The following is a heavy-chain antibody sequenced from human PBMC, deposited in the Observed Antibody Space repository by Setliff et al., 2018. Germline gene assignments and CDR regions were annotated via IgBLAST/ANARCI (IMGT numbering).Heavy chain of an antibody. V-gene: IGHV3-7*01. CDR2: INPHASEK. CDR1: GFSFSNCW. CDR3: SGSGPCSY. D-gene: IGHD3-10*01. Sequence: PGGSLRLSCTASGFSFSNCWVSWVRQAPGKGLEWLASINPHASEKYYVDSVKGRFTISRDNAKNSLSLQMNSLRTEDTAVYYCSGSGPCSYWGQGTLVTVSS. J-gene: IGHJ4*02.